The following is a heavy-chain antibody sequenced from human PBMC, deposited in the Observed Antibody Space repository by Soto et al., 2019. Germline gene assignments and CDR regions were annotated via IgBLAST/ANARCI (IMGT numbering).Heavy chain of an antibody. J-gene: IGHJ4*02. CDR3: ARGPLDTAMPIRPFDY. CDR2: ISSSSSTI. V-gene: IGHV3-48*02. Sequence: GGSLRLSCAASGFTFSSYSMNWVRQAPGKGLEWVSYISSSSSTIYYADSVKGRFTISRDNAKNSLYLQMNSLRDEDTAVYYCARGPLDTAMPIRPFDYWGQGTLVTVSS. CDR1: GFTFSSYS. D-gene: IGHD5-18*01.